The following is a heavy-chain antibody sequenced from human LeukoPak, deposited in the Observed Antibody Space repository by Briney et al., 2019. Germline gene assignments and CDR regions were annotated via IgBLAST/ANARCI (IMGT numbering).Heavy chain of an antibody. CDR1: GFTFSTYW. CDR3: TREDHSNYNY. J-gene: IGHJ4*02. V-gene: IGHV3-7*01. CDR2: IKQDGGET. Sequence: GGSLRLSCVASGFTFSTYWMSWVRQAPGKGLEWVASIKQDGGETFYVDSVKGRFTISRDNAKNSLYLQMNSLRAEDTAVYYCTREDHSNYNYWGQGTLVTVSS. D-gene: IGHD4-11*01.